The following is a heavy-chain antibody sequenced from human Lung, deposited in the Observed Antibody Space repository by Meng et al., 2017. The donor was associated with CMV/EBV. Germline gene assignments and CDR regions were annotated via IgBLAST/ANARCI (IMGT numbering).Heavy chain of an antibody. CDR2: IYSDGVTT. CDR3: AREPGRGAFDV. D-gene: IGHD3-10*01. V-gene: IGHV3-74*01. CDR1: GINVNTYW. J-gene: IGHJ3*01. Sequence: LSLTCAVSGINVNTYWMHWVRQVPGKGLVWLSRIYSDGVTTRYADSVKGRFTISRDKTKNTLYLQMNGLGADDTAVYYCAREPGRGAFDVWGQGTMVTVSS.